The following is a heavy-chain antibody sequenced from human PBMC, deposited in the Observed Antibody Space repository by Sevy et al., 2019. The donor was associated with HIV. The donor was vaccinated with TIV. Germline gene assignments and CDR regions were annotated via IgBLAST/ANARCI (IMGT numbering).Heavy chain of an antibody. Sequence: GGSLRLSCAASGFPFNDHAMPWVRQVPGKGLEWVSGISWNSRNIGYADSVKGRFTISRDNARHLAYLEMNSLRPEDTAFYYCAKDINRGCDGVNCYSYYYYFYGLDVWGQGTTVTVSS. J-gene: IGHJ6*02. CDR3: AKDINRGCDGVNCYSYYYYFYGLDV. D-gene: IGHD2-21*01. V-gene: IGHV3-9*01. CDR1: GFPFNDHA. CDR2: ISWNSRNI.